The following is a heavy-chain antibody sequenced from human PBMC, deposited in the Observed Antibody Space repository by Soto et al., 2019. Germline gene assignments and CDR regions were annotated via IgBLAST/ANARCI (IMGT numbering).Heavy chain of an antibody. CDR3: ARVDTGMAFSKD. J-gene: IGHJ4*02. CDR1: GGSVSSSSYY. Sequence: QVQLQESGPGLVKPSETLSLTCTVSGGSVSSSSYYWSWIRQPPGKGLEWIGYIYYSGSTNYNPSLKSRVTISVDTSKNQFSLKLSSVTAADTAVYYCARVDTGMAFSKDWGQGTLVTVSS. V-gene: IGHV4-61*01. D-gene: IGHD5-18*01. CDR2: IYYSGST.